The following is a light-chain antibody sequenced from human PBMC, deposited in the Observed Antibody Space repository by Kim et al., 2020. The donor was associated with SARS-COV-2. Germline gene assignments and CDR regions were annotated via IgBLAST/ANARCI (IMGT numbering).Light chain of an antibody. V-gene: IGKV3-20*01. J-gene: IGKJ1*01. CDR1: QSISSRY. Sequence: VVLTQSPDTLSLSPGERATLSCRASQSISSRYLVWYQQKPGQAPRLLIYGAFNRATGIPDRFSGSGSETDFTLSINRLEPEDSAVYYCQQYSDSRTFGQGTKVDIK. CDR2: GAF. CDR3: QQYSDSRT.